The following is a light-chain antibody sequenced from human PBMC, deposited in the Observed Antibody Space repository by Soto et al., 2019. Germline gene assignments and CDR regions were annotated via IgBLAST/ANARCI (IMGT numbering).Light chain of an antibody. CDR2: KVS. J-gene: IGKJ2*01. CDR3: MQATHSYT. V-gene: IGKV2-30*01. CDR1: QSLVSSDGNTY. Sequence: DFVMTQSPFSLPVTLGQPASISCRSSQSLVSSDGNTYLNWFQQRPGQSPRRLIYKVSNRDSGVPERFSGSGSGTDFTLRISRVEAEDVGVYYCMQATHSYTFGQGTKLEI.